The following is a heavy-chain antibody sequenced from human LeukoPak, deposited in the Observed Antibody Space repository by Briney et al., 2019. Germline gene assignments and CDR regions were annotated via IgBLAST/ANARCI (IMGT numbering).Heavy chain of an antibody. D-gene: IGHD1-1*01. CDR1: GYSISSGYY. Sequence: PSETLSLTCAVSGYSISSGYYWGWIQQPPGKGLQWIGSIFQRGYSYYNPSLKSRVTISVDTSRNQFSLKLSSVTAADTAVYYCAVDKETTGNGRPNWFDPGGQGTLVTVSS. V-gene: IGHV4-38-2*01. J-gene: IGHJ5*02. CDR2: IFQRGYS. CDR3: AVDKETTGNGRPNWFDP.